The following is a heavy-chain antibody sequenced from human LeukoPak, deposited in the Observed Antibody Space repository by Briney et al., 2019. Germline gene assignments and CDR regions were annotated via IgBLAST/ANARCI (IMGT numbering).Heavy chain of an antibody. CDR2: ISGSGGST. CDR3: AKPPRYYYDSRNAFDI. D-gene: IGHD3-22*01. J-gene: IGHJ3*02. CDR1: GFTFGSYA. Sequence: PGGSLRLSCAASGFTFGSYAMSWVRQAPGKGLEWVSAISGSGGSTYYADSVKGRFTISRDNSKNTLYLQMNSLRAEDTAVYYCAKPPRYYYDSRNAFDIWGQGTMVTVSS. V-gene: IGHV3-23*01.